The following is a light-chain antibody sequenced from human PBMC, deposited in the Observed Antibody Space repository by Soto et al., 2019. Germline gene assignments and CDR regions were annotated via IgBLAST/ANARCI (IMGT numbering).Light chain of an antibody. CDR2: GAS. J-gene: IGKJ5*01. CDR1: QSVSSNY. CDR3: QQYGTSEII. Sequence: EIVMTQSPGTLSLSPGETATLSCRASQSVSSNYVTWFHQKPGQAPRLLIYGASSRATGVPDRFSASGSGTDFTLTISRLEPEDFAVFFCQQYGTSEIIFGQGTRLEI. V-gene: IGKV3-20*01.